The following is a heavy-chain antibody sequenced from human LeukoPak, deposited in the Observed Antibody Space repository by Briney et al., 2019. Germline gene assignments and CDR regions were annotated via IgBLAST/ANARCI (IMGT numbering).Heavy chain of an antibody. CDR1: GGSISSYY. CDR3: ARAAIMQKDAFDI. V-gene: IGHV4-59*12. J-gene: IGHJ3*02. Sequence: SETLSLTCTVSGGSISSYYWSWIRQPPGKGLEWIGYIYYSGSTNYNPSLKSRVTMSVDTSKNQFSLKLSSVTAADTAVYYCARAAIMQKDAFDIWGQGTMVTVSS. CDR2: IYYSGST. D-gene: IGHD2-21*02.